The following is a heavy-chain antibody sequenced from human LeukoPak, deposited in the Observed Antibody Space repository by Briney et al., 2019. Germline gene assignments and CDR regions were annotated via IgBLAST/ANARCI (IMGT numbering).Heavy chain of an antibody. CDR2: IYSGGST. Sequence: GGSLRLSCAASGFTVSSNYMSWVRQAPGKGLEWVSVIYSGGSTYYADSVKGRFTISRDNSKNTLYLQMNNLRAEDTAVYYCARCGSSWYFDYWGQGTLVTVSS. V-gene: IGHV3-66*01. D-gene: IGHD6-13*01. CDR3: ARCGSSWYFDY. J-gene: IGHJ4*02. CDR1: GFTVSSNY.